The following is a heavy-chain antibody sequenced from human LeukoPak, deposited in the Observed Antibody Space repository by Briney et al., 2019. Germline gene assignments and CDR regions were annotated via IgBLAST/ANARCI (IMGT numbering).Heavy chain of an antibody. CDR1: GFTFDDYA. CDR2: ISGDGGST. J-gene: IGHJ6*02. CDR3: AKDIFRVGTVTTRGMDV. V-gene: IGHV3-43*02. D-gene: IGHD4-17*01. Sequence: KTGGSLRLSCAASGFTFDDYAMHWVRQAPGKGLEWVSLISGDGGSTYYADSVKGRFTISRDNSKNSLYLQMNSLRTEDTALYYCAKDIFRVGTVTTRGMDVWGQGTTVTVSS.